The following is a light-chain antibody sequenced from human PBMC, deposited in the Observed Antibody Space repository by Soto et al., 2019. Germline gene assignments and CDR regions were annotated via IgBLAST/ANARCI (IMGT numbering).Light chain of an antibody. CDR2: AAS. J-gene: IGKJ5*01. CDR3: QQTYRTPHT. V-gene: IGKV1-39*01. CDR1: QRISTW. Sequence: DIQMTQSPSTLSASVGDGVTITCRASQRISTWLAWYQQKPGKAPKLLIYAASSLQSGVPSRFSGSGSGTDFTLTISSLQPEDFTTYYCQQTYRTPHTFGQGTRLEIK.